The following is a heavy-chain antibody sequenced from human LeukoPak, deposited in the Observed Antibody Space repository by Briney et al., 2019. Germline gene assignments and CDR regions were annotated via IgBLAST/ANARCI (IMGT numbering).Heavy chain of an antibody. J-gene: IGHJ4*02. V-gene: IGHV3-23*01. CDR3: AKDQVLGLLFDH. CDR2: ISGSGGST. D-gene: IGHD2-2*01. CDR1: GFTFDVYG. Sequence: GGSLRLSCAASGFTFDVYGMSWVRQAPGKGLEWVSAISGSGGSTYYADSVKGRFTISRDNSKNTLYLQMNSLGAEDTAVYYCAKDQVLGLLFDHWGQGTLVTVSS.